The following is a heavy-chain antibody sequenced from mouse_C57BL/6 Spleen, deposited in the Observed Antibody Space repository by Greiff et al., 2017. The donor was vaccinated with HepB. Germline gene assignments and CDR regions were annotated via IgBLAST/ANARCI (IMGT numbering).Heavy chain of an antibody. J-gene: IGHJ3*01. D-gene: IGHD1-1*01. Sequence: DVHLVESGGGLVKPGGSLKLSCAASGFTFSSYAMSWVRQTPEKRLEWVATISDGGSYTYYPDNVKGRFTISRDNAKNNLYLQMRHLKSEDTAMYYCARERYEGGSSYGFAYWGQGTLVTVSA. CDR1: GFTFSSYA. CDR2: ISDGGSYT. CDR3: ARERYEGGSSYGFAY. V-gene: IGHV5-4*01.